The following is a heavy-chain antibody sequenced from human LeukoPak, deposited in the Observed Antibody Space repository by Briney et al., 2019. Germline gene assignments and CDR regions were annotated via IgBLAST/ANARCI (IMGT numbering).Heavy chain of an antibody. CDR1: GYTFTSYG. V-gene: IGHV1-8*02. Sequence: ASVKVSCKASGYTFTSYGISWVRQATGQGLGWMGWMNPNSGNTGYAQKFQGRVTMTRNTSISTAYMELSSLRSEDTAVYYCARGSYSGSYYWNYWGQGTLVTVSS. J-gene: IGHJ4*02. D-gene: IGHD1-26*01. CDR3: ARGSYSGSYYWNY. CDR2: MNPNSGNT.